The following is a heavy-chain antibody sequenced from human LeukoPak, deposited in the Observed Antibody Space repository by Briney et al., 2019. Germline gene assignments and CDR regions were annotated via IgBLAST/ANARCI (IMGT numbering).Heavy chain of an antibody. CDR3: ARAYYDSSGYPGYAFDI. CDR1: GFTFSSYW. V-gene: IGHV3-74*01. J-gene: IGHJ3*02. CDR2: INSDGSST. D-gene: IGHD3-22*01. Sequence: GGSLRLSCAASGFTFSSYWMRWVSHAPGKGLGWVSRINSDGSSTSYADSVKGRFTISRDNAKNTLYLQMNSLRAEDTAVYYCARAYYDSSGYPGYAFDIWGQGTMVTVSS.